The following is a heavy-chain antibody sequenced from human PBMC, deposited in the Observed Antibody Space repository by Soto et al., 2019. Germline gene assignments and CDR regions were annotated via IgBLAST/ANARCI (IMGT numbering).Heavy chain of an antibody. D-gene: IGHD3-3*01. V-gene: IGHV4-59*01. CDR2: IYYSGST. CDR1: GGSFSGYY. J-gene: IGHJ4*02. CDR3: ARVPVLEWSYYFDY. Sequence: SETLSLTCAVSGGSFSGYYWSWIRQPPGKGLEWIGYIYYSGSTNYNPSLKSRVTISVDTSKNQFSLKLSSVTAADTAVYYCARVPVLEWSYYFDYWGQGTLVTVSS.